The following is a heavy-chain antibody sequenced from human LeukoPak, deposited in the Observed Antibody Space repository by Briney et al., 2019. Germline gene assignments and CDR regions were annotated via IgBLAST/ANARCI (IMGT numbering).Heavy chain of an antibody. D-gene: IGHD3-3*01. CDR2: INPSGGST. CDR3: ARRDLTYYDFWSGYHFDY. J-gene: IGHJ4*02. Sequence: ASVKVSCKASGYTFTSYYMHWVRQAPGQGLEWMGIINPSGGSTSYAQKFQGRVTMTRDTSTSTVYMELSSLRSEGTAVYYCARRDLTYYDFWSGYHFDYWGQGTLVTVSS. V-gene: IGHV1-46*03. CDR1: GYTFTSYY.